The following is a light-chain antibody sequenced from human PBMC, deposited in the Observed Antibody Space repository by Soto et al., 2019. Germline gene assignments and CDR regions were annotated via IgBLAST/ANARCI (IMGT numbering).Light chain of an antibody. V-gene: IGKV1-8*01. Sequence: AIRMTQSPSSLSASTGDRVTITCRASQGISSYLAWYQQKPGKAPKLLIYAASTLQSGVQSRFSGSGSGTDFTLTISCLQSEDFATYYCQQYYSYPLFGQGTKLEIK. J-gene: IGKJ2*01. CDR1: QGISSY. CDR3: QQYYSYPL. CDR2: AAS.